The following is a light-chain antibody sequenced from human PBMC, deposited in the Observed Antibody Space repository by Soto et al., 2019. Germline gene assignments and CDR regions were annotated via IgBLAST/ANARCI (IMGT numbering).Light chain of an antibody. V-gene: IGLV1-44*01. CDR1: SSNIGSNT. CDR2: SNN. J-gene: IGLJ1*01. Sequence: QSVLTQSPSASGTPGQRVTISCSGSSSNIGSNTVNWYQRLPGTAPKLLIYSNNQRPSGVPDRFSGSKSGTSASLAISGLQSEDEADYYCAAWDDSLNGLYVFGTGTKVTVL. CDR3: AAWDDSLNGLYV.